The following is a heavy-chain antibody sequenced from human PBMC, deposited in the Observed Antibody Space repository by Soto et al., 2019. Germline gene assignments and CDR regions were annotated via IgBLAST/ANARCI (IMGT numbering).Heavy chain of an antibody. D-gene: IGHD2-2*02. J-gene: IGHJ4*02. Sequence: PSETLSLTCTVSGGSVSSGSYYWSWIRQPPGKGLEWIGYIYYSGSTNYNPSLKSRVTISVDTSKNQFSLKLSSVTAADTAVYYCAGTSGTFYTPIDYWGKGTLVTVSS. CDR3: AGTSGTFYTPIDY. V-gene: IGHV4-61*01. CDR1: GGSVSSGSYY. CDR2: IYYSGST.